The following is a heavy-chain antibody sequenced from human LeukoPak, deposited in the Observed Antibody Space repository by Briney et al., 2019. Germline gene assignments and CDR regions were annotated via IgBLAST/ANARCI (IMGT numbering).Heavy chain of an antibody. D-gene: IGHD5-12*01. CDR2: IRSKAYGGTT. J-gene: IGHJ3*02. CDR3: TRGGPVDVRPTNAFDI. Sequence: GGSLRLSCTASGLRFDDYAMSWVRQAPGKGLEWVGFIRSKAYGGTTEYAASAKGRFTISRDDSKSIAYQQMNSLKSEDTAVYYCTRGGPVDVRPTNAFDIWGQGTMVTVSS. CDR1: GLRFDDYA. V-gene: IGHV3-49*04.